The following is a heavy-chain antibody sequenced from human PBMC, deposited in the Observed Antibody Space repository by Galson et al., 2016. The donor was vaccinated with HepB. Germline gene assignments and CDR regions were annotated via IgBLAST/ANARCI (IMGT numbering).Heavy chain of an antibody. Sequence: SLRLSCAASGFTFSSYSINWVRQAPGKGLEWVSYIVSGSRTIYYAGSVKGRFTISRDNATNSLYLQMNSLRDEDTAVYYCAKEGRQYGDYDFDHWGQGTLVTVSS. CDR1: GFTFSSYS. CDR3: AKEGRQYGDYDFDH. J-gene: IGHJ4*02. D-gene: IGHD4-17*01. CDR2: IVSGSRTI. V-gene: IGHV3-48*02.